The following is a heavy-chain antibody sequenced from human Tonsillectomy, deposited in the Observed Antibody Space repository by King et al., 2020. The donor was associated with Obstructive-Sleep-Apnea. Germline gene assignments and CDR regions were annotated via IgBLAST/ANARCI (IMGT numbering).Heavy chain of an antibody. J-gene: IGHJ6*02. CDR1: GYTFTSYY. CDR3: ARTREKRAGEGYYFYGMDV. CDR2: INPSGGST. Sequence: VQLVESGAEVKKPGASVKVSCKASGYTFTSYYMHWVLQAPGQGLEWMGIINPSGGSTSYAQKFQGRVTMTRDPSTSTVYMELSSLRSEDTAVYYCARTREKRAGEGYYFYGMDVWGQGTTVTVSS. V-gene: IGHV1-46*01. D-gene: IGHD3-10*01.